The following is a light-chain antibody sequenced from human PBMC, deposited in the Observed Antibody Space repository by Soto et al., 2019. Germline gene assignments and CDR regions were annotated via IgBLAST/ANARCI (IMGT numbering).Light chain of an antibody. CDR1: SSDVGGYNY. Sequence: QSALTQPASVSGSPGQSITISCTGTSSDVGGYNYVSWYQQHPGKAPNLMIYEVSNRPSGVSNRFSGSKSGNTASLTISGLQADDEADYYCSSYTSSSTRVFGGGTKVTVL. J-gene: IGLJ3*02. CDR3: SSYTSSSTRV. CDR2: EVS. V-gene: IGLV2-14*01.